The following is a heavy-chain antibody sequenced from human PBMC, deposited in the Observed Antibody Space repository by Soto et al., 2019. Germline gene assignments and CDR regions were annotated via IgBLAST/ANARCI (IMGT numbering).Heavy chain of an antibody. D-gene: IGHD4-17*01. Sequence: GGSLRLSCAASGFTFSGYAMSWVRQAPGKGLEWVSGISASGGSTYYADSVKGRFTISRDNSKNTLYLQMNSLRAEDTAVYYCEVYGDYLYFDYWGQGTLVTVSS. V-gene: IGHV3-23*01. J-gene: IGHJ4*02. CDR2: ISASGGST. CDR1: GFTFSGYA. CDR3: EVYGDYLYFDY.